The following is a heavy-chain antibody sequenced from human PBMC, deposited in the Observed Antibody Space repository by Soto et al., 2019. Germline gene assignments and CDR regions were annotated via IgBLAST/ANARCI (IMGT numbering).Heavy chain of an antibody. J-gene: IGHJ6*02. Sequence: QVQLQESGPGLVKPSETLSLTCTVSGGSVSSGSYYWSWIRQSPGKGLEWIGYIYYTGSSNYNPSLKSRATISVDTSNNQFSLKVRSVTAADTAVYYCARVITVAGSYYYYYYTMDVWGQGTTVTVSS. D-gene: IGHD6-19*01. V-gene: IGHV4-61*01. CDR3: ARVITVAGSYYYYYYTMDV. CDR2: IYYTGSS. CDR1: GGSVSSGSYY.